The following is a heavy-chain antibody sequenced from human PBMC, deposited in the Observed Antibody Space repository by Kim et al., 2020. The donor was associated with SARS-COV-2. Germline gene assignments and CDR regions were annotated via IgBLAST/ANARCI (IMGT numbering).Heavy chain of an antibody. CDR3: ARRRWLQLRIDY. CDR1: GGSFSGYY. J-gene: IGHJ4*02. V-gene: IGHV4-34*01. D-gene: IGHD5-12*01. Sequence: SETLSLTCAVYGGSFSGYYWSWIRQPPGKGLEWIGEINHSGSTNYNPSLKSRVTISVDTSKNQFSLKLSSVTAADTAVYYCARRRWLQLRIDYWGQGTLVTVSS. CDR2: INHSGST.